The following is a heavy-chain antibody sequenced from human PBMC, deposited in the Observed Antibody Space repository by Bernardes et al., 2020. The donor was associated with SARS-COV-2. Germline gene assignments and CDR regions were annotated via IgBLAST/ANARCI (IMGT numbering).Heavy chain of an antibody. CDR3: AHRRIRPGYCSGGSCYSSYYGMDV. CDR1: GFSLSTSGVG. CDR2: IYWDDDK. J-gene: IGHJ6*02. Sequence: SGPTLVKPTQTLTLTCTFSGFSLSTSGVGVGWIRQPPGKALEWLALIYWDDDKRYSPSLKSRLTITKDTSKNQVVLTMTNMDPVDTATYYCAHRRIRPGYCSGGSCYSSYYGMDVWGQGTTVTVSS. V-gene: IGHV2-5*02. D-gene: IGHD2-15*01.